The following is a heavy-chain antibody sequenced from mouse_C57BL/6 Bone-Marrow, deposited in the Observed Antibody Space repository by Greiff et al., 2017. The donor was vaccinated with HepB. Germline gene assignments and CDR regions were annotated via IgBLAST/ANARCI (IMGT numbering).Heavy chain of an antibody. D-gene: IGHD1-1*01. V-gene: IGHV1-69*01. CDR1: GYTFTSYW. J-gene: IGHJ4*01. Sequence: VQLQQPGAELVMPGASVKLSCKASGYTFTSYWMHWVKQRPGQGLEWIGEIDPSDSYTNYNQKFKGKSTLTVDKSSSTAYMQLSSLTSEDSAVYYCARKERLLRSYAMDYWGQGTSVTVSS. CDR2: IDPSDSYT. CDR3: ARKERLLRSYAMDY.